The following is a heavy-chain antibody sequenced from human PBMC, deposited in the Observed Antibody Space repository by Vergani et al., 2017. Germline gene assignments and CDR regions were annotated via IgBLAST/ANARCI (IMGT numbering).Heavy chain of an antibody. CDR2: IGNYGGSI. CDR3: ARQLRTARSGILHAFDI. CDR1: GFTFTYHG. V-gene: IGHV3-64*01. D-gene: IGHD1-1*01. Sequence: VQLVESGGGLVHPGGSLRLACATSGFTFTYHGMYWVRQGPGKGLEFVSGIGNYGGSIQYGNSVKGRFIISRDNSKRTVFLQMGSLTTEDTGVYYCARQLRTARSGILHAFDIWGHGTLVTVSS. J-gene: IGHJ3*02.